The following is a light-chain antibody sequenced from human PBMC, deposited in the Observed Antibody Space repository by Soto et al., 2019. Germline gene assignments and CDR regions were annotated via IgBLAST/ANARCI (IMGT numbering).Light chain of an antibody. Sequence: EIVLTQSPGTLSLSPGERATLSCRASQSVSSSYLAWYQQKPGQAPRLLIYGASSRATGIPDRFSGSGSGPDFTLTISRLEPEDFAVYYCQHYVTSLTTFGQGTKVDIK. CDR2: GAS. V-gene: IGKV3-20*01. CDR1: QSVSSSY. J-gene: IGKJ1*01. CDR3: QHYVTSLTT.